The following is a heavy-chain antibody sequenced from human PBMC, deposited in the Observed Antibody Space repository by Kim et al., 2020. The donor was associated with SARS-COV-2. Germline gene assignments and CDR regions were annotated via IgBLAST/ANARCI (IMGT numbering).Heavy chain of an antibody. CDR2: ISGSGGST. Sequence: GGSLRLSCAASGFTFSSYAMSWVRQAPGKGLEWVSAISGSGGSTYYADSVKGQYTISRDNSKNTLYLQMNSMRAEDTAVYYCVENHCSSTSCYAYYYYGMDGWGQGNTVTVSS. CDR1: GFTFSSYA. CDR3: VENHCSSTSCYAYYYYGMDG. V-gene: IGHV3-23*01. D-gene: IGHD2-2*01. J-gene: IGHJ6*02.